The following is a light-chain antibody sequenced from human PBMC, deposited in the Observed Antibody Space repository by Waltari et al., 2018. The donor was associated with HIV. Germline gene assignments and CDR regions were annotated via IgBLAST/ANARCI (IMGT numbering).Light chain of an antibody. Sequence: ETVLTQSPGTVSLSPGERVTLSCRASQSVSSNFLAWYQQKAGQAPRLLISGTSSRAAGIPDRCSGSSSGTDFTLSISRLEPEDVAVYYCQQYGSFPQTFGQGSKGEIK. CDR1: QSVSSNF. CDR3: QQYGSFPQT. V-gene: IGKV3-20*01. CDR2: GTS. J-gene: IGKJ1*01.